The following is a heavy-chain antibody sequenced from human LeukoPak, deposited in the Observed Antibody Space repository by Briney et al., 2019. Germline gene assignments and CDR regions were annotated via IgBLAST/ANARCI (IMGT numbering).Heavy chain of an antibody. CDR1: GLTFNNAW. J-gene: IGHJ4*02. V-gene: IGHV3-15*01. CDR2: IRSRSAGGTT. D-gene: IGHD2-15*01. Sequence: GGSLGLSCAASGLTFNNAWMSWVRQAPRKGLEWVGRIRSRSAGGTTDYGAPVKGRFTISRDDSKNTLYLQMNSLKTEDTAVYYCSTGGGTHDYWGQGTLVTVSS. CDR3: STGGGTHDY.